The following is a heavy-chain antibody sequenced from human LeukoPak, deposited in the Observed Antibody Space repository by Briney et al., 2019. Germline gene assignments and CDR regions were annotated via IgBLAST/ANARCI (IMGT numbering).Heavy chain of an antibody. D-gene: IGHD3-22*01. J-gene: IGHJ3*02. Sequence: PGGSLRLSCAASGFTFSTHGMHWVRQAPGKGLEWVAFIRYDGINKYYADSVKGRFTISRDSFKNTLYLQMNTLRAEDTAVYYCARDRYYYDSSGYSSKNAFDIWGQGTMVAVSS. CDR1: GFTFSTHG. CDR2: IRYDGINK. CDR3: ARDRYYYDSSGYSSKNAFDI. V-gene: IGHV3-30*02.